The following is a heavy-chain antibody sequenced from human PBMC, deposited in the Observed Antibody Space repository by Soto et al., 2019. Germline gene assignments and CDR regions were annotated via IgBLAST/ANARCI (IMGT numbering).Heavy chain of an antibody. Sequence: ASVKVSCKDSGYTFTSYGISCVRQAPGQGLEWMGWISAYNGNTNYAQKLQGRVTMTTDTSTSTAYMELRSLRSDDTAVYYCARDQLAYCGGDCCFDIWGQGTMVTVSS. CDR2: ISAYNGNT. CDR3: ARDQLAYCGGDCCFDI. CDR1: GYTFTSYG. V-gene: IGHV1-18*04. D-gene: IGHD2-21*02. J-gene: IGHJ3*02.